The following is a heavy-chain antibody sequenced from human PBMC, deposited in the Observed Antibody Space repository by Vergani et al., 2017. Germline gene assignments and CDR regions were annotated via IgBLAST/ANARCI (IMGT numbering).Heavy chain of an antibody. CDR2: INPSGGST. CDR3: ARGDYVWGSYRYGNY. J-gene: IGHJ4*02. Sequence: QVQLVQSGAEVKKPGASVKVSCKASGYTFTSHYMHWVRQAPGQGLEWMGIINPSGGSTSYAQKFQGRVTMTRDTSTSTFYMELSSLRSEDTAVYYCARGDYVWGSYRYGNYWGQGTLVTVSS. CDR1: GYTFTSHY. V-gene: IGHV1-46*01. D-gene: IGHD3-16*02.